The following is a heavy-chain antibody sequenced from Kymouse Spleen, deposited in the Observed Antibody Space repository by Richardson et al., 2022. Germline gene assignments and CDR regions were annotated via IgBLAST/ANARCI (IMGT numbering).Heavy chain of an antibody. CDR3: ARLI*WLRLGL. V-gene: IGHV1-45*02. CDR1: GYTFTYRY. CDR2: ITPFNGNT. D-gene: IGHD5-12*01. J-gene: IGHJ4*02. Sequence: QMQLVQSGAEVKKTGSSVKVSCKASGYTFTYRYLHWVRQAPGQALEWMGWITPFNGNTNYAQKFQDRVTITRDRSMSTAYMELSSLRSEDTAMYYCARLI*WLRLGLLGPGNPGHRLL.